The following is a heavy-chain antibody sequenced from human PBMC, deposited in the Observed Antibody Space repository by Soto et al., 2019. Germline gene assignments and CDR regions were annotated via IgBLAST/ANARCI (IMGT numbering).Heavy chain of an antibody. CDR2: LSYLETT. CDR3: ARGGGDDSFEY. Sequence: PSETLSLTCTVSNASIRSGTYYWAWIRQPPGRGLEWMGSLSYLETTFYNPSFESRLTLSIDRAKNHCSLKLQSVTAADRAVYYCARGGGDDSFEYWGQGILVTVSS. D-gene: IGHD5-12*01. V-gene: IGHV4-39*07. J-gene: IGHJ4*02. CDR1: NASIRSGTYY.